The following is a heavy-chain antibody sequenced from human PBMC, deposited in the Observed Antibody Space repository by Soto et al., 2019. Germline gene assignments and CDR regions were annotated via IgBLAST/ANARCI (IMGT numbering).Heavy chain of an antibody. CDR2: FHYGEST. D-gene: IGHD2-2*01. CDR1: GGSISSGPYS. V-gene: IGHV4-39*02. J-gene: IGHJ6*02. Sequence: ETLSLTSTVSGGSISSGPYSWGWIRRPPGEGLEWIATFHYGESTHYNPSLESRVTVSVDTSHNHFSLKVSSVTVADTAVYYCARLGGFCSSTNCYGYYAMDVWGQGTTVT. CDR3: ARLGGFCSSTNCYGYYAMDV.